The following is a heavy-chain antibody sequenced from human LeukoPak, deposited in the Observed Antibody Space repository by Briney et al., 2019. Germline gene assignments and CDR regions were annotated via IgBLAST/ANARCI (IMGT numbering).Heavy chain of an antibody. Sequence: GASVKVSCKASGYTFTSYGISWVRQAPGQGLEWMGWISAYNGNTNYAQKLQGRVTMTEDTSTDTAYMELSSLRSEDTAVYYCATGGSGSGSSFYYFDYWGQGTLVTVSS. D-gene: IGHD3-10*01. CDR3: ATGGSGSGSSFYYFDY. V-gene: IGHV1-18*01. CDR1: GYTFTSYG. J-gene: IGHJ4*02. CDR2: ISAYNGNT.